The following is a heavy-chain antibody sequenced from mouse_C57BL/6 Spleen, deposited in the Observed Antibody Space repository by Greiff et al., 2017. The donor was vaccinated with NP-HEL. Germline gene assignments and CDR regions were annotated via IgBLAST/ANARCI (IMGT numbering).Heavy chain of an antibody. J-gene: IGHJ4*01. CDR3: ARKKDAMDY. Sequence: VQLQQSGPELVKPGASVKISCKASGYSFTGYYMNWVKQSPEKSLEWIGEINPSTGGTTYNQKFKAKATLTVDKSSSTAYMQLKSLTSEDSAVYYCARKKDAMDYWGQGTPVTVSS. CDR2: INPSTGGT. CDR1: GYSFTGYY. V-gene: IGHV1-42*01.